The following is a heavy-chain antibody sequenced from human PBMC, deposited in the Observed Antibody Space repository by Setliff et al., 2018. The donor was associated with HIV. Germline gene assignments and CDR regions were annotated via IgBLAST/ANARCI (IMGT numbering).Heavy chain of an antibody. D-gene: IGHD3-9*01. CDR1: GYTLAGYF. V-gene: IGHV1-2*02. CDR3: ARGISDFEAGDYMDV. J-gene: IGHJ6*03. CDR2: INTNSGDT. Sequence: ASVKVSCKASGYTLAGYFMHWVRQAPGRGLEWMGWINTNSGDTNFAQKFQGRVTMTRDTSISTAYMELSGLRSDDTAVYYCARGISDFEAGDYMDVWGKGTTVTVSS.